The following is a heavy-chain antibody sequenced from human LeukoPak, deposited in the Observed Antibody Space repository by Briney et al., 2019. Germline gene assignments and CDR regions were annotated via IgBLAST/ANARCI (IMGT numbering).Heavy chain of an antibody. Sequence: QPGGSLRLSCAASGFSFSSTWMHWVRQAPAKGLVWVSRINQDGSSTYYADSVKGRFTISRDNAKNTLYLQMNSLRAGDTALYHCARTNYYDSSGYYDYWGQGTLVTVSS. CDR2: INQDGSST. J-gene: IGHJ4*02. CDR1: GFSFSSTW. D-gene: IGHD3-22*01. CDR3: ARTNYYDSSGYYDY. V-gene: IGHV3-74*01.